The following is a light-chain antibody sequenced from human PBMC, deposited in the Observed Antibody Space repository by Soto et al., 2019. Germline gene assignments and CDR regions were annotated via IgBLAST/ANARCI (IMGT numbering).Light chain of an antibody. V-gene: IGLV2-14*03. CDR3: SSYRTYSTLEV. Sequence: HCVLNHPDSGSSLLVGAIPISCNGNNNEFGGYDYVSWYQQHPGGAPKLVIYDVTSRPSGVSNRFSGSKSGFTASLTISGLQAVDDAHYYCSSYRTYSTLEVFGTGTKVTVL. CDR2: DVT. J-gene: IGLJ1*01. CDR1: NNEFGGYDY.